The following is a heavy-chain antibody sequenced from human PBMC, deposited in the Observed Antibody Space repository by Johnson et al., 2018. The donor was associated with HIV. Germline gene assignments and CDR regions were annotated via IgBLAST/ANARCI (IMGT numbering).Heavy chain of an antibody. CDR3: ARAYSYGAFDI. V-gene: IGHV3-30*14. CDR1: GFTFSSYA. D-gene: IGHD5-18*01. J-gene: IGHJ3*02. CDR2: IYSGGST. Sequence: QMLLVESGGGVVQPGRSLRLSCAASGFTFSSYAMHWVRQAPGKGLEWVAVIYSGGSTYYADSVKGRYTISRDNSKNTLYLQMNSLRADDTAVYYCARAYSYGAFDIWGQGTRVTVSS.